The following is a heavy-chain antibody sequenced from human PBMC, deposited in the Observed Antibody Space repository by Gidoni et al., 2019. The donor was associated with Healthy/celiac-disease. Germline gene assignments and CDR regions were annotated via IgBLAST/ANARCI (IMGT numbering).Heavy chain of an antibody. Sequence: EVQLVESGGGLVQPGRSLRLSCTASGFTFGAYAMSWFRQAPGKGLEWVGFIRSKAYGGTTEYAASVKGRFTISRDDSKSIAYLQMNSLKTEDTAVYYCTRDQDYGDHPPGSYYYYYGMDVWGQGTTVTVSS. V-gene: IGHV3-49*03. J-gene: IGHJ6*02. CDR2: IRSKAYGGTT. CDR3: TRDQDYGDHPPGSYYYYYGMDV. CDR1: GFTFGAYA. D-gene: IGHD4-17*01.